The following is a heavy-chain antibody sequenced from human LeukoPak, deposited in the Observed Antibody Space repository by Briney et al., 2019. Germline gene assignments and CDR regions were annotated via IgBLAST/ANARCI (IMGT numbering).Heavy chain of an antibody. CDR1: GGSISSSY. V-gene: IGHV4-59*01. CDR2: IYYSGST. D-gene: IGHD6-13*01. Sequence: PSETLSLTCTVSGGSISSSYWSWIRQPPGQGLEWIGSIYYSGSTNYNPSLKSRLTISLDTSKNQSSLKLSSVTAADTAVYYCASSSNWDRYFDYWGQGTLVTVSS. J-gene: IGHJ4*02. CDR3: ASSSNWDRYFDY.